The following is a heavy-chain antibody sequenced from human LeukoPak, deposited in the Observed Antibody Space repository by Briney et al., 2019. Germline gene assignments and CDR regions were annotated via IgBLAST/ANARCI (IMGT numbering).Heavy chain of an antibody. CDR3: AREGAGRDFDY. V-gene: IGHV3-21*01. CDR1: GFTFSSHN. D-gene: IGHD4/OR15-4a*01. Sequence: GGSLRLSCAASGFTFSSHNMNWVRQPPGKALEWVSSISSSSSYIYYADSVKGRFTIHRDNAKHSLYLQMNRLRAEDTAVYYCAREGAGRDFDYWGQGTLVTVSS. CDR2: ISSSSSYI. J-gene: IGHJ4*02.